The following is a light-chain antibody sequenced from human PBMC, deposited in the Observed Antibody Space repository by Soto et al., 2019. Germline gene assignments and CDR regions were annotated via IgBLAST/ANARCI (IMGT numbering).Light chain of an antibody. CDR2: GAS. CDR3: QQYGSSPFT. V-gene: IGKV3-20*01. J-gene: IGKJ5*01. Sequence: EIVLTQSPGTLSFSPGERATLSFRASQSVSNSYLAWYQQKPGQAPRLLIYGASRRATGIPDRFSGSGSGTDFTLTISRLEPEDFAVYYCQQYGSSPFTFGQGTRLEIK. CDR1: QSVSNSY.